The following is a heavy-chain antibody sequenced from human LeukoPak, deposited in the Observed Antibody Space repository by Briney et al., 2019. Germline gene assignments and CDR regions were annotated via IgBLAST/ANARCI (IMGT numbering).Heavy chain of an antibody. V-gene: IGHV3-74*01. CDR3: ASLKTVAGTKFDY. CDR2: INTNGRST. Sequence: GGSLRLSCAASGFTFNTYWMHWVRQAPGKGPVWVSQINTNGRSTKYADSVKGRFTISRDNAKNSLYLQMNSLRAEDTAVYYCASLKTVAGTKFDYWGQGTLVTVSS. J-gene: IGHJ4*02. CDR1: GFTFNTYW. D-gene: IGHD6-19*01.